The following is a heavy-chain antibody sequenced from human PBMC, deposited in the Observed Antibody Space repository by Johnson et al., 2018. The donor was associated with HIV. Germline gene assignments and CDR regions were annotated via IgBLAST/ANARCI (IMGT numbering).Heavy chain of an antibody. D-gene: IGHD4-17*01. CDR1: GFTFSSYA. CDR2: ISYDGNNK. CDR3: ARVTSPVTTARYGAFDI. V-gene: IGHV3-30-3*01. Sequence: QVQLVESGGGVVQPGRSLRLSCAASGFTFSSYAMHWVRQAPGKGLEWVAVISYDGNNKYYADSVKGRFTISRDNSKNTLYLQINSLGAEDTAVYYCARVTSPVTTARYGAFDIWGQGTMVTVSS. J-gene: IGHJ3*02.